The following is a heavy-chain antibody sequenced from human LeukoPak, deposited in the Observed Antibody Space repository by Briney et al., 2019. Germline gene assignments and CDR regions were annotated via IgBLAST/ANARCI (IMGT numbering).Heavy chain of an antibody. Sequence: QPGRSLRLSCAATGFTFSNCAIHWGRQAPGKGLEWVAFISDDGSRQHYADSVKGRFTISRDTAKNSLYLQMNSLRAEDTAVYYCARSSGYRRFEYWGQGTLVTVSS. D-gene: IGHD3-22*01. J-gene: IGHJ4*02. CDR1: GFTFSNCA. CDR2: ISDDGSRQ. CDR3: ARSSGYRRFEY. V-gene: IGHV3-30-3*01.